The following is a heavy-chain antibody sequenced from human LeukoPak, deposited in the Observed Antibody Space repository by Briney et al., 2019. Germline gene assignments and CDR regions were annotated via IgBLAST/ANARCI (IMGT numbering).Heavy chain of an antibody. CDR3: ARDMYDISGRADY. Sequence: GASVKVSCKASGYTFTSYGTSWVRQAPGQGLEWMGWISAYNGKTNYGQKIQGRVTMTTDTSTNTAYMELRSLRSDDSAVYYCARDMYDISGRADYWGQGTLVTVSS. CDR2: ISAYNGKT. V-gene: IGHV1-18*01. D-gene: IGHD3-22*01. CDR1: GYTFTSYG. J-gene: IGHJ4*02.